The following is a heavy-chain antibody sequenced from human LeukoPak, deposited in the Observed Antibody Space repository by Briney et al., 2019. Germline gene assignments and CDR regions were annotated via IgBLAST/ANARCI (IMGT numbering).Heavy chain of an antibody. CDR3: AKSRSAMVRGVIEY. J-gene: IGHJ4*02. Sequence: GGSLRLSCAATGFTFSNYAMNWVRQAPGKGLEWVSVISPSGSAYNADPVKGRFTISRDNSKDTVYLQMDSLRAEDTATYYCAKSRSAMVRGVIEYWGQGTLVTVSS. CDR2: ISPSGSA. V-gene: IGHV3-23*01. CDR1: GFTFSNYA. D-gene: IGHD3-10*01.